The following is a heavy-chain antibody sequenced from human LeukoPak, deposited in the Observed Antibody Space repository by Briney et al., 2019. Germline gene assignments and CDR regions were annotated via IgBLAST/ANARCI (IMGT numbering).Heavy chain of an antibody. CDR3: AREAYDFWSGYYDY. CDR2: IYSSGST. CDR1: GGSISSGSYY. D-gene: IGHD3-3*01. V-gene: IGHV4-61*02. J-gene: IGHJ4*02. Sequence: SETLSLTCTVSGGSISSGSYYWSWIRQPAGKGLEWIGRIYSSGSTNYNPSLKSRVTISVDTSKNQFSLKLNSVSAADTAVYYCAREAYDFWSGYYDYWGQGTLVSVSS.